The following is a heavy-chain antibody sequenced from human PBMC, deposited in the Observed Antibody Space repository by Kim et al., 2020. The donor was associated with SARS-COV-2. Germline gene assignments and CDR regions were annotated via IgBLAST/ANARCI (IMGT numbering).Heavy chain of an antibody. V-gene: IGHV1-46*01. D-gene: IGHD3-10*01. Sequence: SYAQKFQGRVTMTRDTSTSTVYMELSSLRSEDTAVYYCAAAGSDHPIDYWGQGTLVTVSS. CDR3: AAAGSDHPIDY. J-gene: IGHJ4*02.